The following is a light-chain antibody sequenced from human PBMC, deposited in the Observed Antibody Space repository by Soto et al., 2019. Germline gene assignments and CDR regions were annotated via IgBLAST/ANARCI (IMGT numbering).Light chain of an antibody. Sequence: QSALTQPPSASGSPGQSVTISCTGTSSDVGGYNYVSWYQQHPGKAPKLMICEVSKRPSGVPDRFSGSKSGNTASLTVSGLQAEYEADYYCGSYAGSVVFGGGTKLTVL. V-gene: IGLV2-8*01. CDR2: EVS. J-gene: IGLJ2*01. CDR3: GSYAGSVV. CDR1: SSDVGGYNY.